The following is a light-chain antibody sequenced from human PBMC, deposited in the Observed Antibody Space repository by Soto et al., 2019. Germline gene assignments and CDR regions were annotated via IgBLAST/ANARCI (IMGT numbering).Light chain of an antibody. CDR1: QNINTW. Sequence: DIQMTQSPSTVSASVGDRVTITCRASQNINTWLAWYQQKPGKAPNLLIHKASHLESGVPSRFSGSGSGTEFTLTISSLQSEDFAVYYCQQYNNWPPITFGQGTRLEIK. CDR2: KAS. J-gene: IGKJ5*01. V-gene: IGKV1-5*03. CDR3: QQYNNWPPIT.